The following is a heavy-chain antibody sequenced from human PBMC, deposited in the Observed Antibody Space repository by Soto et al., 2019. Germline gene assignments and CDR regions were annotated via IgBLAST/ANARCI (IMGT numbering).Heavy chain of an antibody. Sequence: GGSLRLSCAASGFTFSSYDMHWVRQATGKGLEWVSAIGTAGDTYYPGSVKGRFTISRENAKNSLYLQMNSLRAGDTAVYYCAMAYYGSGSYLAFDIWGQGTMVTVSS. CDR1: GFTFSSYD. CDR2: IGTAGDT. D-gene: IGHD3-10*01. J-gene: IGHJ3*02. V-gene: IGHV3-13*01. CDR3: AMAYYGSGSYLAFDI.